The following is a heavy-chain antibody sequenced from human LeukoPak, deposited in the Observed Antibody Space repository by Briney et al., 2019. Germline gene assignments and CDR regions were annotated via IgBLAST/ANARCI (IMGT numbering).Heavy chain of an antibody. V-gene: IGHV4-34*01. CDR1: GGSFSGYY. J-gene: IGHJ4*02. CDR3: ARGGNWNYDFDY. D-gene: IGHD1-7*01. Sequence: SETLSLACAVYGGSFSGYYWSWIRQPPGKGPEWIGEINHSGSTNYNPSLKSRVTISVDTSKNQFSLKLSSVTAADTAVYYCARGGNWNYDFDYWGQGTLVTVSS. CDR2: INHSGST.